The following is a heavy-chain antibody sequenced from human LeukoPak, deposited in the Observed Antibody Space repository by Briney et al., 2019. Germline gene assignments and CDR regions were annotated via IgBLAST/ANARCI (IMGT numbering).Heavy chain of an antibody. V-gene: IGHV6-1*01. CDR3: ARAGGDLYNWRGNYFDS. D-gene: IGHD1-1*01. J-gene: IGHJ4*02. Sequence: SQTLSLTCAISGDSISSNSAAWNWIRQSPSRGLEWLGRTYYRSKWYTDYSVSVKSRIIINLDTSQNQFSVHLNSVTPEDAAVYYCARAGGDLYNWRGNYFDSWGQGTLVTVSS. CDR2: TYYRSKWYT. CDR1: GDSISSNSAA.